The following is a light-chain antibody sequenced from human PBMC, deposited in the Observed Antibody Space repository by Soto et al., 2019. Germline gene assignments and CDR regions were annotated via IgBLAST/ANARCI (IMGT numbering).Light chain of an antibody. Sequence: EIQMTQSPSSLSASAGERVTLSCQASQNISSYLNWYQQKPGKAPKLLIYDASTLATGIPSRFSGSGSGTDFTITISSLQPEDIAIYYCQQYNNMPPGTFGNGTKLEIK. CDR3: QQYNNMPPGT. J-gene: IGKJ2*02. CDR1: QNISSY. V-gene: IGKV1-33*01. CDR2: DAS.